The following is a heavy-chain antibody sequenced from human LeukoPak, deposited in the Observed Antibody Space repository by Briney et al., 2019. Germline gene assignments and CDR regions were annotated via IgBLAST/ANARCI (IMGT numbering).Heavy chain of an antibody. CDR2: FNPNTGDA. CDR3: ATGGPQTSGEKRGLDY. Sequence: GASVKVSCKPSGYRFTDFSIYWVRQAPGQGLEWMGWFNPNTGDAKYAEKFQGWITMTSDTSIRTAYMEIRSLKSDDTAIYYCATGGPQTSGEKRGLDYWGQGTLVTVSS. CDR1: GYRFTDFS. D-gene: IGHD6-25*01. J-gene: IGHJ4*02. V-gene: IGHV1-2*04.